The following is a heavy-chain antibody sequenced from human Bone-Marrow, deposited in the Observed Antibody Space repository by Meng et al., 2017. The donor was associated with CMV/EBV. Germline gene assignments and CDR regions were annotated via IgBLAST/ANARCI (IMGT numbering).Heavy chain of an antibody. J-gene: IGHJ5*02. V-gene: IGHV3-23*01. CDR2: ISGSGGST. Sequence: GGSLRLSCAASGFTFSSYAMSWVRQAPGKGLEWVSGISGSGGSTYYADSVKGRFTISRDNSKNMLYLEMNSLRAEDTAVYYCAKAIFGVVIIPDNWFDPWGQGTLVTVSS. CDR3: AKAIFGVVIIPDNWFDP. CDR1: GFTFSSYA. D-gene: IGHD3-3*01.